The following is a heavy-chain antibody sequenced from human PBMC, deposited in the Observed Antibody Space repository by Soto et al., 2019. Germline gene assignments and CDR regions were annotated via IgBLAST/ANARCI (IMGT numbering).Heavy chain of an antibody. Sequence: QMQLEQSGPEVKKPGTSVKVSRKASGFTFTSSAFQWVRQARGQRLEWIGWIAVGSGYTNYAQRFQDRVTLTRDMSTATTYMELSRLTXXXXXXXXXXXXXTAWQQMVPSDYWGQXTXX. CDR2: IAVGSGYT. CDR1: GFTFTSSA. D-gene: IGHD2-8*01. J-gene: IGHJ4*02. CDR3: XXXXTAWQQMVPSDY. V-gene: IGHV1-58*01.